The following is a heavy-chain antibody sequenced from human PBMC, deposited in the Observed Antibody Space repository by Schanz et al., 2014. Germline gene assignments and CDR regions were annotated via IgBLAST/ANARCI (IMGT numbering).Heavy chain of an antibody. Sequence: VQLVQSGGGVVQPGGSLRLSCAASGFTFTSYSMHWVRQAPGRGLEWVSYISSSASTIQYADYTDSVKGRFTISRDNAKTLLYLQMSSLRAEDTAVYYCARDRVQYSSGWYSDSWGQGTLVTVSS. D-gene: IGHD6-19*01. CDR2: ISSSASTIQYA. V-gene: IGHV3-48*04. CDR3: ARDRVQYSSGWYSDS. J-gene: IGHJ4*02. CDR1: GFTFTSYS.